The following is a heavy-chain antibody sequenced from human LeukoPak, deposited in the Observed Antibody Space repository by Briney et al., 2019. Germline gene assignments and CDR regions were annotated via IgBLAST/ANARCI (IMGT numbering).Heavy chain of an antibody. V-gene: IGHV3-23*01. CDR3: ASTGDTAMVLRDYFDY. CDR1: GFAFSSYA. Sequence: GGSLRLSCAASGFAFSSYAMSWVRQAPGKGLEWVSAISGSGGSTYYADSVKGRFTISRDNSKNTLYLQMNSLRAEDTAVYYCASTGDTAMVLRDYFDYWGQGTLVTVSS. D-gene: IGHD5-18*01. CDR2: ISGSGGST. J-gene: IGHJ4*02.